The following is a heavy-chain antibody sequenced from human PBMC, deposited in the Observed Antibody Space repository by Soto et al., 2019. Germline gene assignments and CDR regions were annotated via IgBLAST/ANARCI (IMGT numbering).Heavy chain of an antibody. Sequence: SETLSLTCGVSGFSISSDYYWGWIRQPPGKRLEWIGSIYHSGSTYYSPSPKSRVTISVDTSKNQFSLKLTSVTAADTAVYYCARGVGTTNYFDFWGQGTLVTVSS. J-gene: IGHJ4*02. CDR1: GFSISSDYY. CDR2: IYHSGST. V-gene: IGHV4-38-2*01. CDR3: ARGVGTTNYFDF. D-gene: IGHD1-7*01.